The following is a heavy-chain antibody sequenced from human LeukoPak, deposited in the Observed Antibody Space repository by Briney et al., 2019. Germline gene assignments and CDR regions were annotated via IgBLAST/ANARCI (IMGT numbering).Heavy chain of an antibody. V-gene: IGHV1-2*06. J-gene: IGHJ4*02. Sequence: ASVKVSCKASGYTFTGYYTHWIRQTAQQGLEWMGRINPSSGVTYVVQKFQDRVTMTRDKSNSTAFMEMSGLRSDDTAVYYCARRGFDYWGQGTLVTVSS. CDR3: ARRGFDY. CDR1: GYTFTGYY. CDR2: INPSSGVT.